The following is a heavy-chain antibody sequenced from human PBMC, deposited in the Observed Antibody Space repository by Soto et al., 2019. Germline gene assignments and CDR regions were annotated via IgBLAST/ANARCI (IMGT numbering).Heavy chain of an antibody. J-gene: IGHJ6*02. V-gene: IGHV5-10-1*01. Sequence: PRESLKISCKGSGYSFTSYWISWVRQMPGKGLEWMGRIDPSDSYTNYSPSFQGHVTISADKSISTAYLQWSSLKASDTAMYYCARHDPILWFGELLSTHYYYYGMDVWGQGTTVTVSS. CDR3: ARHDPILWFGELLSTHYYYYGMDV. CDR1: GYSFTSYW. CDR2: IDPSDSYT. D-gene: IGHD3-10*01.